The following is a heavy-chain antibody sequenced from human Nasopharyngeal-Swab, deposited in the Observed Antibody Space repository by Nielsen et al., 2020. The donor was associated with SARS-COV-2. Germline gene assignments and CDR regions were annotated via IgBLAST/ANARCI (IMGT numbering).Heavy chain of an antibody. CDR1: GGSFSGYY. CDR3: ARGRYSSSWYGLIWYFDL. Sequence: SETLSLTCAVYGGSFSGYYWSWIRQPPGQGLEWIGDINHSGSTNYNPSLKSRVTISVDTSKNQFSLKLSSVTAADTAVYYCARGRYSSSWYGLIWYFDLWGRGTLVTVSS. CDR2: INHSGST. J-gene: IGHJ2*01. V-gene: IGHV4-34*01. D-gene: IGHD6-13*01.